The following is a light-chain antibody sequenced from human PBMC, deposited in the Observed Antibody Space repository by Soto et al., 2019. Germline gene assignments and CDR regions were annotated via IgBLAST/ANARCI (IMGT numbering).Light chain of an antibody. CDR3: SSYTTISTWV. Sequence: QSVLTQPASVTGSPGQSITISCTGTSSDVGSYNYVSWYQQHPGKVPKLMIHDVSNRPSGASYRFSGSKSGNTASLTISGLQAEDEADYYCSSYTTISTWVFGGGTKVTVL. V-gene: IGLV2-14*03. J-gene: IGLJ3*02. CDR1: SSDVGSYNY. CDR2: DVS.